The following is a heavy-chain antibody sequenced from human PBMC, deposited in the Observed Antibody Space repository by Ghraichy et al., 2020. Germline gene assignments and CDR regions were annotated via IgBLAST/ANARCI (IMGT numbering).Heavy chain of an antibody. CDR1: GFTFSNYA. CDR2: INGNGVIT. CDR3: AKFISNTGYYYGMDV. D-gene: IGHD3-3*02. J-gene: IGHJ6*02. V-gene: IGHV3-23*01. Sequence: GGSLRLSCAASGFTFSNYAMSWIRQAPGKGLEWVSTINGNGVITYYADSVKGRFTISRDNSKNTPYLQMNSLRAEDTAIYYCAKFISNTGYYYGMDVWGQGTTVTVSS.